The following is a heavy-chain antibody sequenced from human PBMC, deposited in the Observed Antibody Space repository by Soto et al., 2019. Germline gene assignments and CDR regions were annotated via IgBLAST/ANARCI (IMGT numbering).Heavy chain of an antibody. CDR2: IWYEGSNK. J-gene: IGHJ4*02. D-gene: IGHD6-13*01. CDR3: ARDTVSDSSSWFFDY. CDR1: GFTFSSYG. Sequence: QVQLVESGGGVVQPGRSLRLSCAASGFTFSSYGMHWVRQAPGKGLEWVAVIWYEGSNKYYAECVKGRFTISRDNSKNTLYLQMNSLRAEDTAVYYCARDTVSDSSSWFFDYWGQGTLVTVSS. V-gene: IGHV3-33*01.